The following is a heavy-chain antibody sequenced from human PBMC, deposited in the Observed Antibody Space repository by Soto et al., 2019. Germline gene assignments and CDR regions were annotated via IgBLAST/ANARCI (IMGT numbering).Heavy chain of an antibody. D-gene: IGHD1-26*01. CDR1: GFTFSSYG. J-gene: IGHJ6*02. Sequence: QVQLVESGGGVVQPGRSLRLSCAASGFTFSSYGMHWVRQAPGKGLEWVVVISYDGSNKYYADSVKGRFTISRDNSKNTLYPQMNSLRAEDTAVYYCAKDRPSGSRPYYYGMDVWGQGTTVTVSS. CDR2: ISYDGSNK. CDR3: AKDRPSGSRPYYYGMDV. V-gene: IGHV3-30*18.